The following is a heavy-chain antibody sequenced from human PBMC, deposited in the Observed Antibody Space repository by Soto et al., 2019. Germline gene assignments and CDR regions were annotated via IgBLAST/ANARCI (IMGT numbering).Heavy chain of an antibody. CDR2: INHSGST. J-gene: IGHJ6*02. Sequence: QVQLQQWGAGLLKPSETLSLTCAVYGGSFSGYYWGWIRQPPGKGLEWIGEINHSGSTNYNPSLKSRVTISVDTSKNQFSLKLSSVTAADTAVYYCARGSSSWYGRYYYYYGMDVWGQGTTVTVSS. CDR3: ARGSSSWYGRYYYYYGMDV. D-gene: IGHD6-13*01. CDR1: GGSFSGYY. V-gene: IGHV4-34*01.